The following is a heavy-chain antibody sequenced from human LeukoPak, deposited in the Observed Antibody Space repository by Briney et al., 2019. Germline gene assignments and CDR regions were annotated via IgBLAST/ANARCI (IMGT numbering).Heavy chain of an antibody. CDR1: GFTFSSYA. CDR3: AREITAGYYGSGSYYTRNWFDP. CDR2: MSGSGGST. V-gene: IGHV3-23*01. D-gene: IGHD3-10*01. Sequence: GGSLRLSCAASGFTFSSYAMSWVRQAPGKGLEWVSGMSGSGGSTYYADSVKGRFTISRDNSKNTLYLQMNSLRAEDTAVYYCAREITAGYYGSGSYYTRNWFDPWGQGTLVTVSS. J-gene: IGHJ5*02.